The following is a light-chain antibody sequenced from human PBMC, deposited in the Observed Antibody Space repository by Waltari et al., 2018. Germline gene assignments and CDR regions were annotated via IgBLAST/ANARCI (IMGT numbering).Light chain of an antibody. V-gene: IGLV1-44*01. CDR1: SSNIGSNA. CDR3: AAWDDSLKVVL. J-gene: IGLJ2*01. CDR2: SHV. Sequence: QSMLTQPPSASGSPGQRVSISCSGGSSNIGSNALNWYKQLPGTAPKLLMYSHVIRPAGVPDRFSGSRSGTSGSLAISGLQSGDEADYYCAAWDDSLKVVLFGGGTKLTVL.